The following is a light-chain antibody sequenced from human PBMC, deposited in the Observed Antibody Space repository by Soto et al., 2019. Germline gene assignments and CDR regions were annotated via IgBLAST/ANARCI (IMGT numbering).Light chain of an antibody. CDR2: GAS. CDR1: QSVASSY. V-gene: IGKV3-20*01. CDR3: QQKGISPLT. J-gene: IGKJ3*01. Sequence: EIVLTQSPGTLSLSPGERATLSCRASQSVASSYLAWYQRRPGQAPRLLIFGASSRATAIPEGFSGSGCGTSFSITISRLEADDSALDSCQQKGISPLTSDPGTKVDIK.